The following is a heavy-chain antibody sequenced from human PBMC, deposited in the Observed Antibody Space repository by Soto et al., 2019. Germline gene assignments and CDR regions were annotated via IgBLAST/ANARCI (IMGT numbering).Heavy chain of an antibody. CDR1: GFTFSSND. Sequence: GSLRLSCAASGFTFSSNDMNWVRQAPGKGLEWVSYISKSGGTTQYADSVKGRFTISRDNAKKSLFLQMNSLRAEDTAVYYCARVKGAYAIDYWGQGTQVTVSS. J-gene: IGHJ4*02. CDR2: ISKSGGTT. CDR3: ARVKGAYAIDY. D-gene: IGHD5-12*01. V-gene: IGHV3-48*04.